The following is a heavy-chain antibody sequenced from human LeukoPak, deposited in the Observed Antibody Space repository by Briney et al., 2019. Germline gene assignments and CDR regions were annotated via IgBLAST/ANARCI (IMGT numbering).Heavy chain of an antibody. V-gene: IGHV3-20*04. CDR1: GFIFDDYR. CDR3: ARLGYTKSFSANDYYYYYMDL. J-gene: IGHJ6*03. D-gene: IGHD5-24*01. CDR2: ITWNGGST. Sequence: GGSLRLSCAASGFIFDDYRMTWVRQAPGKGLEWVSGITWNGGSTGYADSVKGRFTISRDNAKNSLLLQMNSLRAEDTALYYCARLGYTKSFSANDYYYYYMDLWGKGTTVTVSS.